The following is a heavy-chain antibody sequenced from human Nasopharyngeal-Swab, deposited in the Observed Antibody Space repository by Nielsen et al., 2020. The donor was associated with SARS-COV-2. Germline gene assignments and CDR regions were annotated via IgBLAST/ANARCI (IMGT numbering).Heavy chain of an antibody. J-gene: IGHJ6*02. CDR2: INHSGST. CDR1: GGSIRSSDDY. D-gene: IGHD6-6*01. V-gene: IGHV4-39*07. Sequence: SETLSLTCSVSGGSIRSSDDYWAWIRQPPGKGLEWIGEINHSGSTNYNPSLKSRVTISVDTSKNQFSLKLSSVTAADTAVYYCARNGYSSSRGYYGMDVWGQGTTVTVSS. CDR3: ARNGYSSSRGYYGMDV.